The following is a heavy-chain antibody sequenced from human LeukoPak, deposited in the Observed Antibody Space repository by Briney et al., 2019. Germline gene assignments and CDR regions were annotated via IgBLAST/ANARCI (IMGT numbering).Heavy chain of an antibody. CDR1: GFTFSSHW. Sequence: PGGSLRLSCTASGFTFSSHWMTWVRQPPGKGLEWVANIKEDGGVEYYVDSVTGRFTISRDNTKNALYLQMNNLRADDTAVYFCARDSRWLLDYWGQGTLITVSS. CDR2: IKEDGGVE. D-gene: IGHD6-19*01. J-gene: IGHJ4*02. V-gene: IGHV3-7*03. CDR3: ARDSRWLLDY.